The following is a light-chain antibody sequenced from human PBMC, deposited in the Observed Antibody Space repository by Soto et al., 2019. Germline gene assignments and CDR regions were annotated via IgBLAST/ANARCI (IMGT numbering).Light chain of an antibody. V-gene: IGKV3-20*01. CDR2: GAS. Sequence: EIVLTQSPGTLSLSPGERATLSCRASQSFSNNYLAWYQQKPGQAPRLLIYGASNRGTGIPDRFSGSGSGTDFTLTISRLEPEDFAVYYCQQYGSSGTFGQGTKVDI. CDR1: QSFSNNY. J-gene: IGKJ1*01. CDR3: QQYGSSGT.